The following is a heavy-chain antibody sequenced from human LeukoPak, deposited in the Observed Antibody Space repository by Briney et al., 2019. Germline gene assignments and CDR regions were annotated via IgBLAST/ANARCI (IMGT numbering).Heavy chain of an antibody. CDR1: GFTFSSYG. D-gene: IGHD4-17*01. Sequence: PGGSLRLSCAASGFTFSSYGMHWVRQAPGKGLEWVAVIWYDGSNKYYADSVKGRFTSSRDNSKNTLYLQMNSLRAEDTAVYYCARDSDGDYYFDYWGQGTLVTVSS. CDR3: ARDSDGDYYFDY. V-gene: IGHV3-33*01. J-gene: IGHJ4*02. CDR2: IWYDGSNK.